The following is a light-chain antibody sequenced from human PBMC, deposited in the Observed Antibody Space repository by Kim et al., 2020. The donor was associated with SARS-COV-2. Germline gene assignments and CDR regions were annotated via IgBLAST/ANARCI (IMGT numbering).Light chain of an antibody. J-gene: IGLJ2*01. CDR1: SIGRRN. CDR3: QVWDSGSEHVV. V-gene: IGLV3-21*03. Sequence: PGKAATIFCGGNSIGRRNVHWYQQKPCQSPVVVVYDNIDRPSGIPERFSGSNSGNTATLTISRVDAGDEADYFCQVWDSGSEHVVFGGGTQLTVL. CDR2: DNI.